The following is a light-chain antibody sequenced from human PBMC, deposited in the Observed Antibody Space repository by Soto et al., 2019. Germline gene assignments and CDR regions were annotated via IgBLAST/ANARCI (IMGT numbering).Light chain of an antibody. CDR3: QQYGSSPFT. J-gene: IGKJ3*01. Sequence: IVITQSPCTLSLSPGETASLSCRASQSVSSNYVAWFHQKPGQAPRLLIYGASSRATGIPDRFSASGSGTDFTLTISRLEPEDFAVYYCQQYGSSPFTFGPGTKVDI. CDR1: QSVSSNY. V-gene: IGKV3-20*01. CDR2: GAS.